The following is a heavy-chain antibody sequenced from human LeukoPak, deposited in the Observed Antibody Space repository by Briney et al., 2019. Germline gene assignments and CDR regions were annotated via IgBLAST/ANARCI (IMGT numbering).Heavy chain of an antibody. CDR1: GFTVSSDW. J-gene: IGHJ4*02. V-gene: IGHV3-7*04. Sequence: PGGSLRLSCAASGFTVSSDWMSWVRQAPGKGLEWVANIKQDGSERYYVDSVKGRFTISRDNAKNSLYLQMNSLRAVDTAVYYCARGPSGGNGFSYWGLGTLVTVSS. CDR3: ARGPSGGNGFSY. D-gene: IGHD2-15*01. CDR2: IKQDGSER.